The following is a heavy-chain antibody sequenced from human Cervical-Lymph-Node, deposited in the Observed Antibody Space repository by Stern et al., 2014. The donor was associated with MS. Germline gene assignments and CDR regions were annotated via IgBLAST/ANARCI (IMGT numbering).Heavy chain of an antibody. CDR3: ARVGCSSTSCYPPYFDY. D-gene: IGHD2-2*01. V-gene: IGHV4-59*01. CDR2: YSGST. CDR1: GGSISTYS. J-gene: IGHJ4*02. Sequence: VQLVESGPGLVKPSETLSLTCTVSGGSISTYSWNWIRQPPGKGLEWIGYYSGSTNSNPSLKSRVTISVDTSKNQFSLKLSSVTAADTAVYYCARVGCSSTSCYPPYFDYWGQGTLVTVSS.